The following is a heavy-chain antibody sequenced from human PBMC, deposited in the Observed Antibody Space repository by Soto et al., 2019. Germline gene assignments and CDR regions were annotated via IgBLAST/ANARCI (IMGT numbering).Heavy chain of an antibody. J-gene: IGHJ5*02. V-gene: IGHV3-48*01. CDR3: ARDSMTGLNWFDP. CDR2: ISSSSTI. CDR1: GFXFSNAW. Sequence: GGSLRLSCAASGFXFSNAWMNWVRQAPGKGLEWVSYISSSSTIYYADSVKGRFTISRDNAKNSLYLQMNSLRAEDTAVYYCARDSMTGLNWFDPWGQGTLVTVPQ. D-gene: IGHD3-9*01.